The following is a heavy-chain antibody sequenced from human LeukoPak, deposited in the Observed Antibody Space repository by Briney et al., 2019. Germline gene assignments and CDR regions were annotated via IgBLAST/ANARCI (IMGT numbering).Heavy chain of an antibody. Sequence: PGGSLRLSCAASGFTFSSYGMHWVRQAPGKGLEWVALIRYDGSNKYYADSVQGRFTISRDSSKNTVYLQMNSLRAEDTAVYYCAKDLVAVATHTPIDYWGQGTLVTVSS. V-gene: IGHV3-30*02. D-gene: IGHD6-19*01. CDR2: IRYDGSNK. CDR3: AKDLVAVATHTPIDY. CDR1: GFTFSSYG. J-gene: IGHJ4*02.